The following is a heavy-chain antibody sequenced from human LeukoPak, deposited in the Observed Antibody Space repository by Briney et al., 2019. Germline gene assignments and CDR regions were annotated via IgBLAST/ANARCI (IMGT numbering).Heavy chain of an antibody. V-gene: IGHV1-69*05. CDR2: IIPIFGTA. CDR3: ARAPTTVTIHFDY. D-gene: IGHD4-17*01. J-gene: IGHJ4*02. Sequence: ASVKVSCKASGGTFSSYAISWVRQAPGQGLEWMGGIIPIFGTANYAQKFQGRVTITTDESTSTAYMELNSLRSDDTAVYYCARAPTTVTIHFDYWGQGTLVTVSS. CDR1: GGTFSSYA.